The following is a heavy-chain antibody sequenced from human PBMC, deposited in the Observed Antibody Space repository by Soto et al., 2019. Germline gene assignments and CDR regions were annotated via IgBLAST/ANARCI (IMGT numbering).Heavy chain of an antibody. V-gene: IGHV1-3*01. CDR2: INAGNGNT. J-gene: IGHJ6*02. D-gene: IGHD2-2*01. CDR1: GYTFTSYA. CDR3: AREGLVLVPTTVNSDYYYYAMDV. Sequence: ASVKVSCKASGYTFTSYAMHWVLQAPGQRLEWMGWINAGNGNTKYSQKFQGRVTITTDASASTAYMELSSLRSEDTAVYYCAREGLVLVPTTVNSDYYYYAMDVWGQGTTVTVSS.